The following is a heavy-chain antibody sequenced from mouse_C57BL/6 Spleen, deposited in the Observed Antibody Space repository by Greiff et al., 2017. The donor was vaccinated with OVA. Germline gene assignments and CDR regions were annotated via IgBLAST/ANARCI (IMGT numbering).Heavy chain of an antibody. CDR1: GFTFSDYG. CDR3: ARDDYDGFDY. D-gene: IGHD2-4*01. J-gene: IGHJ2*01. Sequence: DVMLVESGGGLVKPGGSLKLSCAASGFTFSDYGMHWVRQAPETGLEWVAYISSGSSTIYYADTVKGRFTISRDNATNTLVLQMTSLRSEDTAMYYCARDDYDGFDYWGQGTTLTVSS. V-gene: IGHV5-17*01. CDR2: ISSGSSTI.